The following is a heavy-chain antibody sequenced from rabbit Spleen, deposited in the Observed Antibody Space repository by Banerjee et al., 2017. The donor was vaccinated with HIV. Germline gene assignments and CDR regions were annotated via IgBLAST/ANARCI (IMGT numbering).Heavy chain of an antibody. CDR1: GIDFSSNYY. Sequence: QSLEESGGDLVKPGASLTLTCKASGIDFSSNYYMCWVRQAPGKGLEWIACIDTGSSGFTYFASWAKGRFTISKTSSTTVTLQMTSLTAADTATYFCARDTSSSFSSYGMDLWGPGTLVTVS. CDR3: ARDTSSSFSSYGMDL. CDR2: IDTGSSGFT. V-gene: IGHV1S40*01. J-gene: IGHJ6*01. D-gene: IGHD1-1*01.